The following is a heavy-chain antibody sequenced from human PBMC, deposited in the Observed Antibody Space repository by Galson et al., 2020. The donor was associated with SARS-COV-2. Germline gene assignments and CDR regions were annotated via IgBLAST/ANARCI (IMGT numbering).Heavy chain of an antibody. J-gene: IGHJ4*02. CDR1: GFTFDDYA. CDR2: ITWSGGSM. V-gene: IGHV3-9*01. Sequence: TGGSLRLSCAASGFTFDDYAMHWVRQAPGKGLEWVSGITWSGGSMGYADSVKGRFTISRDNAKNSLYLQMNSLRPEDTALYYCAKDISISPTWGLDYWGQGTLVTVSS. D-gene: IGHD3-16*02. CDR3: AKDISISPTWGLDY.